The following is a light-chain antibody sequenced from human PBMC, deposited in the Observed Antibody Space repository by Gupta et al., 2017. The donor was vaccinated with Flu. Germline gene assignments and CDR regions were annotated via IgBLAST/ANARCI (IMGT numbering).Light chain of an antibody. CDR1: QRIDSSN. V-gene: IGKV3-20*01. Sequence: RTLSLAPGERGALSCRGSQRIDSSNLDWFQQRPGQAPRLLIYDASSMATGIPDRFTGRGSGTDFTLIISRLEPEDFAVYFCHQYGSSPRTFGQGTKVEIK. CDR3: HQYGSSPRT. J-gene: IGKJ1*01. CDR2: DAS.